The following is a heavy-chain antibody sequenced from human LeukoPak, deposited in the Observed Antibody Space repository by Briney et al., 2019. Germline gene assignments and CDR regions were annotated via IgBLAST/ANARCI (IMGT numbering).Heavy chain of an antibody. CDR2: INAGNGNT. J-gene: IGHJ6*02. CDR1: GYIFTRYA. D-gene: IGHD3-3*01. CDR3: ARDITTPTRPRPYDFWSGYYHYYYGMDV. Sequence: ASVKVSCKASGYIFTRYAIHWVRQVPGQRLEWMGWINAGNGNTKYSQKIQGRVTMTTDTSTSTAYMELRSLRSDDTAVYYCARDITTPTRPRPYDFWSGYYHYYYGMDVWGQGTTVTVSS. V-gene: IGHV1-3*01.